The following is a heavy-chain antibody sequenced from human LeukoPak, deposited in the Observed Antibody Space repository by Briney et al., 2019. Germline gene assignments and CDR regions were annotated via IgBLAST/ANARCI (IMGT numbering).Heavy chain of an antibody. V-gene: IGHV3-7*05. Sequence: GGSLRLSCAASGFTFTNYWMSWVRQAPGRGLEWVANIKQDGSEKDYVDSVKGRFIISRDNAKNSLYLQMNSLRAEDTAVYYCAKLESPYNYYGMDVWGQGTTVTVS. CDR3: AKLESPYNYYGMDV. CDR2: IKQDGSEK. D-gene: IGHD3-3*01. J-gene: IGHJ6*02. CDR1: GFTFTNYW.